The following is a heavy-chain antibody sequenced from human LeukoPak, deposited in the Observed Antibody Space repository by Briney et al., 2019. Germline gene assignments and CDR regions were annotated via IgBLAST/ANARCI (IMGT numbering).Heavy chain of an antibody. CDR2: IWFDGSAE. D-gene: IGHD3/OR15-3a*01. Sequence: PGRSLRLSCAASGFTFSSYGMHWVRQAPGKGLEWVAIIWFDGSAEYYGDSVKGRFTVSRDNSKNTLYLQMDSLRVEDTAVYYCARDLDREDFDYWGQGTLVAVSS. V-gene: IGHV3-33*01. J-gene: IGHJ4*02. CDR3: ARDLDREDFDY. CDR1: GFTFSSYG.